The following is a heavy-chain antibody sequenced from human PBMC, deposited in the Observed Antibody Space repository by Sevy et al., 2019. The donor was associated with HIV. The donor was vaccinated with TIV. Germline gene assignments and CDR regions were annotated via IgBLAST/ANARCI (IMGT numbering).Heavy chain of an antibody. D-gene: IGHD5-18*01. Sequence: SETLSLTCTVSGGSISSYYWSWIRQPPGKGLEWIGYIYYSGSSNYNPSLKSRVTISVDTSKNQFSLKLSSVTAADTAVCYCAREVDTAMDYYYYYYMDVWGKGTTVTVSS. V-gene: IGHV4-59*01. J-gene: IGHJ6*03. CDR3: AREVDTAMDYYYYYYMDV. CDR2: IYYSGSS. CDR1: GGSISSYY.